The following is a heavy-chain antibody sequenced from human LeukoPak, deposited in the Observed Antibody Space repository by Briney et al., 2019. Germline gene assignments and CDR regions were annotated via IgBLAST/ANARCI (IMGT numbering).Heavy chain of an antibody. CDR2: INHSGST. CDR3: ARWGSSSLFS. D-gene: IGHD6-13*01. Sequence: PSQTLSLTCTVSGGSISSSNWWSWVRQPPGKGLEWIGEINHSGSTNYNPSLKSRVTISVDKFKNQFSLKLSSVTAADTAVYYCARWGSSSLFSWGQGTLVTVSS. J-gene: IGHJ5*02. CDR1: GGSISSSNW. V-gene: IGHV4-4*02.